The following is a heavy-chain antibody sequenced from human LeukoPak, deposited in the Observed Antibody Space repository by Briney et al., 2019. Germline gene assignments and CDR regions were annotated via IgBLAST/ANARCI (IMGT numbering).Heavy chain of an antibody. V-gene: IGHV3-23*05. D-gene: IGHD3/OR15-3a*01. CDR2: IYTNGNT. CDR3: AHLVWEYVGGLDV. J-gene: IGHJ6*02. CDR1: GFTFSSYA. Sequence: GGSLRLSCAASGFTFSSYAMSWVRQTPGKGLEWVSGIYTNGNTRYADSVRGRFTISRDNSKNTLYLQMHSLRVDDTAVYYCAHLVWEYVGGLDVWGQGTTVTVSS.